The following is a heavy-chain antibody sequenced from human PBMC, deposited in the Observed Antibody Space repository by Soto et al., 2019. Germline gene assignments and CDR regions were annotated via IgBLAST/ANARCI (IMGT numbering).Heavy chain of an antibody. CDR3: AHKGYGDYPLDY. D-gene: IGHD4-17*01. CDR2: VYWDDTK. V-gene: IGHV2-5*02. CDR1: GFSLSTSGVG. J-gene: IGHJ4*02. Sequence: QITLKESGPTLVKPTQTLTLTCTFSGFSLSTSGVGVGWIRQPPGKALEWLAVVYWDDTKHYSPSLKSRLTITKDTSKNQVVLTMTNMDPVDTAPYFCAHKGYGDYPLDYWGQGTLVTVSS.